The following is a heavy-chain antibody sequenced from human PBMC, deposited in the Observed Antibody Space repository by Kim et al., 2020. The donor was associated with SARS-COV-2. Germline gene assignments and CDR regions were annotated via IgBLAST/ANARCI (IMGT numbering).Heavy chain of an antibody. V-gene: IGHV4-59*01. J-gene: IGHJ6*02. Sequence: SETLSLTCTVSGGSISSYYWSWIRQPPGKGLEWIGYMYYSGSTNYNPSLKSRVTISVDTSKNQFSLKLSSVTAADTAVYYCARDGRGVYYNMDVWGQGTT. CDR3: ARDGRGVYYNMDV. CDR1: GGSISSYY. CDR2: MYYSGST.